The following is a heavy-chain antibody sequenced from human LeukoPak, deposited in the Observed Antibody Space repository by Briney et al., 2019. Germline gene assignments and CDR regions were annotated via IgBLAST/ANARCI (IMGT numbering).Heavy chain of an antibody. CDR3: ARSTALDCSSTSCYTADY. CDR1: GGTFSGYD. D-gene: IGHD2-2*02. V-gene: IGHV4-34*01. J-gene: IGHJ4*02. Sequence: PSETLTLTCAAYGGTFSGYDWSWIRQPPGKGLEWIGEINHSGSTNYNPSLKSRVTISVDTSKNQFSLKLSSVTAADTAVYYCARSTALDCSSTSCYTADYWGQGTLVTVSS. CDR2: INHSGST.